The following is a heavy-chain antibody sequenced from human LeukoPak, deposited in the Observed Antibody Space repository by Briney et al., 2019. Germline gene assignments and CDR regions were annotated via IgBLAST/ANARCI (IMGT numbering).Heavy chain of an antibody. V-gene: IGHV3-21*01. D-gene: IGHD3-22*01. CDR3: ASSRYYFDSSGYYPDY. CDR2: ISSSSYI. J-gene: IGHJ4*02. Sequence: GSLRLSCAASGFTLSSYSMNWVRQAPGKGLEWVSSISSSSYIQYADSVKGRFTISRDNAANSLYLQMNSLTAEDTAVYYCASSRYYFDSSGYYPDYWGQGTLVTVSS. CDR1: GFTLSSYS.